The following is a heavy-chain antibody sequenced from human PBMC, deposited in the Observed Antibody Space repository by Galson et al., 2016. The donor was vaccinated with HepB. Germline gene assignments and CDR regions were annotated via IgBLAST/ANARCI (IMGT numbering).Heavy chain of an antibody. D-gene: IGHD3-9*01. CDR2: MYPGDSDT. CDR1: GNSFTSYW. V-gene: IGHV5-51*01. Sequence: QSGAEVKQPGESLKISCKGSGNSFTSYWIGWVRQMPGKGLEWMGIMYPGDSDTRYSPSFQGQVTISADKSISTAYLQWSSLKASDAAMYYCARLDILTGYQFDMWGQGTMVIVSS. CDR3: ARLDILTGYQFDM. J-gene: IGHJ3*02.